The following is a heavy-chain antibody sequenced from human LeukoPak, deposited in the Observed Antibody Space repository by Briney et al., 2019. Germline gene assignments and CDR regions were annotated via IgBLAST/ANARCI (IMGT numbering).Heavy chain of an antibody. CDR2: ISGSGSST. CDR1: GFTFSSYA. V-gene: IGHV3-23*01. D-gene: IGHD5-12*01. Sequence: PGGSLRLSCTASGFTFSSYAMTWVRQAPGKGLEWVSGISGSGSSTYYADSVEGRFTISRDNSRNTLYLQMSSLRAEDTAVYYCAKDGGYSTNIYYMDVWGKGTTVTVSS. CDR3: AKDGGYSTNIYYMDV. J-gene: IGHJ6*03.